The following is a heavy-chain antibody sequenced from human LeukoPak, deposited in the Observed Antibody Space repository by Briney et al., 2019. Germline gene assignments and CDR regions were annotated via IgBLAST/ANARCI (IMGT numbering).Heavy chain of an antibody. J-gene: IGHJ4*02. CDR1: GGSISSGGYY. Sequence: SETLSLTCTVSGGSISSGGYYWSWIRQHPGKGLEWIGYIYYSGSTYYNPSLKSRVTISVDTSKNQFSLKLSSVTAADTAVYYCARDLGYCSGGSCYHGFYFDYWGQGTLVTVSS. V-gene: IGHV4-31*03. CDR2: IYYSGST. D-gene: IGHD2-15*01. CDR3: ARDLGYCSGGSCYHGFYFDY.